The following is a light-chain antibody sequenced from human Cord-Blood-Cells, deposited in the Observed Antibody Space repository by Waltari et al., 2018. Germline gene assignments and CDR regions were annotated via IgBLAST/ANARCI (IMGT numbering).Light chain of an antibody. J-gene: IGKJ1*01. CDR3: QQYYSYPWT. V-gene: IGKV1-8*01. Sequence: AIRMTQSPSSFSASTGDRVTIACRASQGISSYLAWYQQKPGKAPKLLIYAASTLQSWVPSRFSGSGSGTDFTLIISCMQSEDFATYYCQQYYSYPWTFGQGTKVEIK. CDR1: QGISSY. CDR2: AAS.